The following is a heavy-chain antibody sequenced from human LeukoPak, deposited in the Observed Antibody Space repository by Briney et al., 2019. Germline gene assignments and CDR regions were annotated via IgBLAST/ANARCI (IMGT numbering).Heavy chain of an antibody. V-gene: IGHV3-23*01. Sequence: GGSLRPSCAASGFTFSSYAVSWVRQAPGKGLEWVSAISGSGGSTYYADSVKGRFTISRDNSKNTLYLQMNSLRAEDTAVYYCAKDDGTYYYDSSGFDYWGQGTLVTVSS. CDR3: AKDDGTYYYDSSGFDY. CDR2: ISGSGGST. J-gene: IGHJ4*02. D-gene: IGHD3-22*01. CDR1: GFTFSSYA.